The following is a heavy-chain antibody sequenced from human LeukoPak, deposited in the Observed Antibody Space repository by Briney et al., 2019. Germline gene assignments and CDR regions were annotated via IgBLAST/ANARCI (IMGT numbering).Heavy chain of an antibody. Sequence: SETLSLTCTVSGGSISSSSYYWGWIRQPPGKGLEWIGSIYYSGSTYYNPSLKSRVTISVDTSKNQFSLKLSSVTAADTAVYYCARDRVTMVRGAWYVDLWGRGTLVTVSS. CDR2: IYYSGST. CDR1: GGSISSSSYY. V-gene: IGHV4-39*07. CDR3: ARDRVTMVRGAWYVDL. J-gene: IGHJ2*01. D-gene: IGHD3-10*01.